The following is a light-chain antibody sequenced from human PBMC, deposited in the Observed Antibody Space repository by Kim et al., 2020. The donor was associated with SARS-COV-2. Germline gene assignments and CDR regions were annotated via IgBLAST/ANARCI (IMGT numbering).Light chain of an antibody. CDR1: QSVSNNY. CDR2: GAS. J-gene: IGKJ5*01. CDR3: QQYGNSPIT. V-gene: IGKV3-20*01. Sequence: SPGERATLSCRASQSVSNNYLAWWQQKPGQAPRLLIYGASSRANGTPDRFSGSGSGTDFTLTINRLEPEDFADYYCQQYGNSPITFGQGTRLEIK.